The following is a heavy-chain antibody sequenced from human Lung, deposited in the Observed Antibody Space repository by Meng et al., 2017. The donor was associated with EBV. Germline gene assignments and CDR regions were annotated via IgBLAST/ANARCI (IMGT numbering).Heavy chain of an antibody. CDR2: LGAHDGDT. D-gene: IGHD3-10*01. Sequence: QVRTVQSGTGVKKPGAAVKVSCQASDYTFSGYGVSWVRQAPGQGLEWMELLGAHDGDTSHAPKFQGRVTVSADRPTATAYMGLRSLRSDDTAVYYCARGTPGRSYSDYWGQGTLVTVSS. J-gene: IGHJ4*02. CDR3: ARGTPGRSYSDY. V-gene: IGHV1-18*01. CDR1: DYTFSGYG.